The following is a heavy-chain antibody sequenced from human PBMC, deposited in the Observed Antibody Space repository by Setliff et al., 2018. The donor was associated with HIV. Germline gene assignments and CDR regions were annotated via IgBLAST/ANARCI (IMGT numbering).Heavy chain of an antibody. CDR3: ASFESGYDYNFDS. J-gene: IGHJ4*02. CDR1: GGSVSNYY. V-gene: IGHV4-4*07. CDR2: INTSGST. Sequence: SETLSLTCTVSGGSVSNYYWTWIRQSAGKGLEWIGHINTSGSTKYNPSLKSRLTMSVDSSGNQFSLTLTSVTAADTAVYYCASFESGYDYNFDSWGQGTLVTVSS. D-gene: IGHD5-12*01.